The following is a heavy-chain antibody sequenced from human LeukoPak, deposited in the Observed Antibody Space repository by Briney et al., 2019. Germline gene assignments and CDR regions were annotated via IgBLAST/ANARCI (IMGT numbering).Heavy chain of an antibody. V-gene: IGHV4-38-2*02. CDR1: GYSISSGYY. CDR2: IYHSGST. Sequence: SETLSLTCTVSGYSISSGYYWGWIRQPPGKGLEWIGSIYHSGSTYYNPSLKSRVTISVDTSKNQFSLKLSSVTAADTAVYYCARAGTYYYDSSGYSPYFDYWGQGTLVTVSS. D-gene: IGHD3-22*01. J-gene: IGHJ4*02. CDR3: ARAGTYYYDSSGYSPYFDY.